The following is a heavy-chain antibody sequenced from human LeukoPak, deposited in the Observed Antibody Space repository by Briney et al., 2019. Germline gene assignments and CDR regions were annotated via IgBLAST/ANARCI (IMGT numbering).Heavy chain of an antibody. V-gene: IGHV3-21*04. D-gene: IGHD6-13*01. J-gene: IGHJ4*02. Sequence: PGGSLRLSCVASGFTFSSYSMNWVRQAPGKGLEWVSSISSSSNYMYHADSVKGRFTISRDNAKNSLYLQMNSLRAEDTAVYYCATSSSWHYFDYWGQGTLVTVSS. CDR1: GFTFSSYS. CDR3: ATSSSWHYFDY. CDR2: ISSSSNYM.